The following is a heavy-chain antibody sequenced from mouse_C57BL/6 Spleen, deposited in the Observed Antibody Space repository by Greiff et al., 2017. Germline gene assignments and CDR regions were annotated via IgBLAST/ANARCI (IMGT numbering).Heavy chain of an antibody. Sequence: EVKLMESGGGLVKPGGSLKLSCAASGFTFSDYGMHWVRPAPGKGLEWVAYISSGSGTIYYADTVKGRFTISRDNAKSTLFLPMPSLRSEDTAMYYCARPGLRPWYADWGKGALVTVSA. CDR2: ISSGSGTI. CDR3: ARPGLRPWYAD. V-gene: IGHV5-17*01. J-gene: IGHJ3*01. CDR1: GFTFSDYG.